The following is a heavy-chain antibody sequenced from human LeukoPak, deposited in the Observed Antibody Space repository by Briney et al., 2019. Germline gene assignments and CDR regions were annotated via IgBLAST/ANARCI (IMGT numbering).Heavy chain of an antibody. J-gene: IGHJ4*02. CDR1: GFTFSSYA. D-gene: IGHD2-15*01. CDR2: ISGSDGST. Sequence: GGSLRLSCAASGFTFSSYAMNWVRQAPGRGLEWVSTISGSDGSTYYADSVKGRFTISRDNSKNTLYLQMNSLRAEDTAVYYCAKSKVVAATMGRFDYWGQGTLVTVSS. V-gene: IGHV3-23*01. CDR3: AKSKVVAATMGRFDY.